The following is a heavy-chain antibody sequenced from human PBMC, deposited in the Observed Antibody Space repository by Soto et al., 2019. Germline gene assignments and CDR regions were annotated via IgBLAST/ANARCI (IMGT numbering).Heavy chain of an antibody. D-gene: IGHD4-17*01. CDR3: ARCDYGYGMDV. J-gene: IGHJ6*02. CDR1: GGSISSKAHY. V-gene: IGHV4-39*01. CDR2: IFYSGST. Sequence: SETLSLTCIVSGGSISSKAHYWGWIRQPPGKGLEWIGSIFYSGSTYYKPSLKSRVNISVDTSKNQFSLKLSSVTAADTAVYYCARCDYGYGMDVWGQGTTVTVSS.